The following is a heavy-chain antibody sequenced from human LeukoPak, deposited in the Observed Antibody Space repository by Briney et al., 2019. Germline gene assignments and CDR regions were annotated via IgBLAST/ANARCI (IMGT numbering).Heavy chain of an antibody. CDR3: AGVVGATVNWFDP. CDR2: ISAYNGNT. CDR1: GGTFSSYA. V-gene: IGHV1-18*01. Sequence: ASVKVSCKASGGTFSSYAISWVRQAPGQGLEWMGWISAYNGNTNYAQKLQGRVTMTTDTSTSTAYMELRSLRSDDTAVYYCAGVVGATVNWFDPWGQGTLVTVSS. D-gene: IGHD1-26*01. J-gene: IGHJ5*02.